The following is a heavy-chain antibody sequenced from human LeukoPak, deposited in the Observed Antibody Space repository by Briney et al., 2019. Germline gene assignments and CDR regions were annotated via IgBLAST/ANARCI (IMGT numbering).Heavy chain of an antibody. J-gene: IGHJ6*03. Sequence: SVKVSCKVSGGTFSSYAISWVRQAAGQGLEWMGAMITIFRPANYAQKFQGRVTITADKSTSTAYMELSSLRSEDTAVYYCARMGVAAAGTPFDHYYYYMDVWGKGTTVTVSS. D-gene: IGHD6-13*01. CDR1: GGTFSSYA. V-gene: IGHV1-69*06. CDR2: MITIFRPA. CDR3: ARMGVAAAGTPFDHYYYYMDV.